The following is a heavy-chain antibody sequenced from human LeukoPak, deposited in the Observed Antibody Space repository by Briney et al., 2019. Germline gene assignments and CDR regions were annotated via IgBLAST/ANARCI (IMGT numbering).Heavy chain of an antibody. D-gene: IGHD4-23*01. J-gene: IGHJ4*02. CDR3: ARAPEGYTVVTIFDF. CDR1: GFTFGNYW. V-gene: IGHV3-7*05. CDR2: IKQDGSEK. Sequence: PGGSLRLSCAASGFTFGNYWMSWVRQAPGKGLEWVANIKQDGSEKYYVDSVKGRFTISRDNAKNSLYLQMNSLRAEDTAVYYCARAPEGYTVVTIFDFWGQGTLVTVSS.